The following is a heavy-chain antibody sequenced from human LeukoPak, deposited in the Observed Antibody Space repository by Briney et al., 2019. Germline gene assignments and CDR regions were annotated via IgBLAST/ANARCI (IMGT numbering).Heavy chain of an antibody. V-gene: IGHV3-7*01. J-gene: IGHJ3*02. Sequence: GGSLRLSCAASGFTFSTYWMSWVRQVPGKGLEWVANVRQDGSDKYYVNSVKGRFTISRDNAKNSVYLQMNSLRAEDTAVYYCAREAGHAFDIWGQGTMVTVSS. CDR1: GFTFSTYW. CDR3: AREAGHAFDI. CDR2: VRQDGSDK.